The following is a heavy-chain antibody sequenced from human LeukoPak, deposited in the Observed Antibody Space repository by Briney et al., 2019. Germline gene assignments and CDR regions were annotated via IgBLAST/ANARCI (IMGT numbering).Heavy chain of an antibody. CDR1: GFTFSSYW. CDR3: ARTTIAYDPNDAFDI. V-gene: IGHV3-7*01. J-gene: IGHJ3*02. Sequence: GSLRLSCAASGFTFSSYWMSWVRQAPGKGLEWVANIKQDGSEKYYVDSVKGRFTISRDNAKNSLYLQMNSLRVEDTAVYYCARTTIAYDPNDAFDIWGQGTMVTVSS. D-gene: IGHD1-1*01. CDR2: IKQDGSEK.